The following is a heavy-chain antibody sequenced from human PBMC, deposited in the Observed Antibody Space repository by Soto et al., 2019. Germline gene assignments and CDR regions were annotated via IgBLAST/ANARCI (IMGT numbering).Heavy chain of an antibody. CDR1: GFTFSSYD. CDR3: AKSLYNDNCGPTCH. D-gene: IGHD1-1*01. J-gene: IGHJ4*02. V-gene: IGHV3-23*01. CDR2: FSFYGRRDNT. Sequence: EVQLLESGGGLVQPGGSLRLSCVGSGFTFSSYDMTWVRQAPGKGLGWVSSFSFYGRRDNTYYADSLKGRFTISRDNSRNTVYLQMDNLRVEDTAVYYCAKSLYNDNCGPTCHWGQGTLVTVSS.